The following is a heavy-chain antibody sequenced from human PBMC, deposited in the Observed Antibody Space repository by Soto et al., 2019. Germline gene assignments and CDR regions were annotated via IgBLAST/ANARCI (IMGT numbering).Heavy chain of an antibody. D-gene: IGHD1-26*01. Sequence: QVQLVQSGAEVKKPGSSVKVSCTASGGTFSSYSINWVRQAPGQGLEWLGEIIPIFGTANYAQKFQGRVTITADESTSTAYMELSSLRSDDTAVYYCARDGGRHSGGIDYWGQGTLVTGSS. CDR1: GGTFSSYS. V-gene: IGHV1-69*01. CDR3: ARDGGRHSGGIDY. J-gene: IGHJ4*02. CDR2: IIPIFGTA.